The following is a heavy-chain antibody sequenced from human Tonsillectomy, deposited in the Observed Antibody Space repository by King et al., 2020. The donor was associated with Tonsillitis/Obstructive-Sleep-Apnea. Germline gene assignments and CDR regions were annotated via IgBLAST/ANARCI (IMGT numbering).Heavy chain of an antibody. CDR1: GFSLSNARMG. D-gene: IGHD6-13*01. Sequence: TLKESGPVLVKPTENLTLTCTVSGFSLSNARMGVSWIRQPPGKALEWLEHIFSNDEKSYSTSLKSRLTISKDTSKSQVVLTMTNMDPVDTATYYCARMTLYSTNWDEGFFDYWGPGTLVSVSS. CDR3: ARMTLYSTNWDEGFFDY. J-gene: IGHJ4*02. V-gene: IGHV2-26*01. CDR2: IFSNDEK.